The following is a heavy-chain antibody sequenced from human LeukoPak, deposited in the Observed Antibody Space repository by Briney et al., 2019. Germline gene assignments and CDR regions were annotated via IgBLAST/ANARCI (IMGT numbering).Heavy chain of an antibody. Sequence: GGSLRLSCAVSGFTVSYNYMGWVRQAPGKGLEWVSLLYTNGDTDYADSVKGRFTISRDNSKNTLYLQMNSLRAEDTAVYYCAKVVRIRGSPVDYWGQGTLVTVSS. CDR3: AKVVRIRGSPVDY. CDR1: GFTVSYNY. CDR2: LYTNGDT. J-gene: IGHJ4*02. D-gene: IGHD1-26*01. V-gene: IGHV3-53*01.